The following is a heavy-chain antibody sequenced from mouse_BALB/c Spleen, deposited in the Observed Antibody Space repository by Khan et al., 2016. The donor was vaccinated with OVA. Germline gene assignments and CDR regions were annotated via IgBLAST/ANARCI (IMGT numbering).Heavy chain of an antibody. J-gene: IGHJ4*01. V-gene: IGHV9-1*02. CDR3: AREAYYRYYYAMDY. Sequence: QIQLVQSGPELKKPGETVKISCKASGYTFTNYGMNWVKQAPGKGLKWMGWINTYTGEPTYGDDFKGRFAFSLETSASTAYLQINNLKNEDMGTYFCAREAYYRYYYAMDYWGQGTSVTVSS. CDR2: INTYTGEP. D-gene: IGHD2-14*01. CDR1: GYTFTNYG.